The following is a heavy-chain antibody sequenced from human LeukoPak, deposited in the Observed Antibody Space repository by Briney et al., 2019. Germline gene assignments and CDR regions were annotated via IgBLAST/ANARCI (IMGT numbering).Heavy chain of an antibody. Sequence: ASVKVSSKASGYTFTDYYMHWVRQAPGQGLEWIGWINPHSGDTHYAERFQGRVTMTRDTSISTAYMDLSRLGSGDTAVYYCARGSALRQTTGTTFDYWGQGTLVTVSS. J-gene: IGHJ4*02. V-gene: IGHV1-2*02. D-gene: IGHD4-17*01. CDR2: INPHSGDT. CDR1: GYTFTDYY. CDR3: ARGSALRQTTGTTFDY.